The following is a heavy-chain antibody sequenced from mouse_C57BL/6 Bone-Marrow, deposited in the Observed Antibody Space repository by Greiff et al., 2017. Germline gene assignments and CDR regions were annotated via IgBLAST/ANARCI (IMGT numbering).Heavy chain of an antibody. CDR2: IYPGSGST. D-gene: IGHD2-5*01. Sequence: QVQLQQPGAELVKPGASVKMSCKASGYTFTSYWITWVKQRPGQGLEWIGDIYPGSGSTNYNEKFKSKATLTVDTSSSTAYMQLSSLTSEDSAVYYCAERSYYSNYGAMDYWGQGTSVTVSS. CDR3: AERSYYSNYGAMDY. CDR1: GYTFTSYW. J-gene: IGHJ4*01. V-gene: IGHV1-55*01.